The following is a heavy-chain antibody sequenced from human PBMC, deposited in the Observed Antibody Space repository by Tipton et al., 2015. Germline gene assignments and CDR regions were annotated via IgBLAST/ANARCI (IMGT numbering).Heavy chain of an antibody. CDR2: INTYNGNT. J-gene: IGHJ4*02. Sequence: QLVQSGAEVKKPGASVKVSCKASGYTFTSYDINWGRQAPGQGLEWMGWINTYNGNTNSAQKFQGRVTMTTNTYTSTAYMELRSLRSDDTAVYYCARDVYSSGWSSLDYWGQGFLLTVTS. V-gene: IGHV1-18*01. D-gene: IGHD6-19*01. CDR1: GYTFTSYD. CDR3: ARDVYSSGWSSLDY.